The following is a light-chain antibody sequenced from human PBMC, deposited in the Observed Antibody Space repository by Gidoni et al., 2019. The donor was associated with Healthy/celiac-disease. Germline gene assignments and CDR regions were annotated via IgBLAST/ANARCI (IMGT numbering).Light chain of an antibody. V-gene: IGKV3-11*01. CDR1: QSVSSY. J-gene: IGKJ3*01. CDR2: DAS. Sequence: EIVLTQSPATLSLSPGERATPSCRASQSVSSYLAWYQQKPGQAPRLLIYDASNRATGIPARFSGSGSGTDFTLTISSLEPEDFAVYYCQQRSNWPPVTFXPXTKVDIK. CDR3: QQRSNWPPVT.